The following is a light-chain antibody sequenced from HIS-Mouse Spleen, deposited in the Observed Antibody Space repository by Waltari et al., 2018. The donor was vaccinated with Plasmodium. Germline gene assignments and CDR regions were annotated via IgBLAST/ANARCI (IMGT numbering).Light chain of an antibody. CDR1: ALPKKY. Sequence: SYELTQPPSVSVSPGQTARSTASGAALPKKYAYRYQQKAGQAPVLVINEDSKRPSGIPERFSGSSSGTMATLTISGAQVEDEADYYCYSTDSSGNHRVFGGGTKLTVL. V-gene: IGLV3-10*01. CDR2: EDS. J-gene: IGLJ3*02. CDR3: YSTDSSGNHRV.